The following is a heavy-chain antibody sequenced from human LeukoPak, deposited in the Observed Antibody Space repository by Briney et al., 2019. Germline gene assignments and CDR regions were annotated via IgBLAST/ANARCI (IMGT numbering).Heavy chain of an antibody. Sequence: SETLSLTCTVSGGSISSYYWSWIRQPAGKGLEWIGRIYTSGSTNYNPSLKSRVTMSVDTSKNQFSLKLSPVTAADTAVYYCARTGVVPAAMRLYYYYGMDVWGQGTTVTVSS. J-gene: IGHJ6*02. D-gene: IGHD2-2*01. V-gene: IGHV4-4*07. CDR3: ARTGVVPAAMRLYYYYGMDV. CDR1: GGSISSYY. CDR2: IYTSGST.